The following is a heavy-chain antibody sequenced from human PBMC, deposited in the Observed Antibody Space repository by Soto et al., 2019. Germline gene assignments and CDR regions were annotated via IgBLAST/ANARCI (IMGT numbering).Heavy chain of an antibody. J-gene: IGHJ6*02. V-gene: IGHV4-31*03. D-gene: IGHD4-17*01. CDR2: IYYSGST. CDR3: ARDAKAGTTETFGDYYYYGMDV. CDR1: GGSISSGGYY. Sequence: ASETLSLTCTVSGGSISSGGYYWSWIRQHPGKGLEWIGYIYYSGSTYYNPSLKSRVTISVDTSKNQFSLKLSSVTAADTAVYYCARDAKAGTTETFGDYYYYGMDVWGQGTTVTVSS.